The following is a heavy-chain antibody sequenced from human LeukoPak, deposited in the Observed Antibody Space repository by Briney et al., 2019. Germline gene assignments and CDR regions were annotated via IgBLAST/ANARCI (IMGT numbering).Heavy chain of an antibody. J-gene: IGHJ4*02. CDR2: INPNSGGT. Sequence: ASVKVSCKASGYTFTGYYMHRVRQAPGQGLEWMGWINPNSGGTNYAQKFQGRVTMTRDTSISTAYMELSRLRSDDTAVYYCAREVGYDSSGYFDYWGQGTLVTVSS. V-gene: IGHV1-2*02. D-gene: IGHD3-22*01. CDR1: GYTFTGYY. CDR3: AREVGYDSSGYFDY.